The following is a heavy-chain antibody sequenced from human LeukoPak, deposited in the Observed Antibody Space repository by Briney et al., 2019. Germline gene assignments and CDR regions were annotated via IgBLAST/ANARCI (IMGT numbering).Heavy chain of an antibody. CDR2: ITGSGAFT. V-gene: IGHV3-23*01. CDR3: AKPSGRSGWYDAFDI. J-gene: IGHJ3*02. Sequence: GGSLRLSCTVSGFTVSSNSMSWVRQAPGRGLEWVSAITGSGAFTDYADSVKGRFTISRDNPKNTLYLQMNSLRAEDTAVYYCAKPSGRSGWYDAFDIWGQGTMVTVSS. CDR1: GFTVSSNS. D-gene: IGHD6-19*01.